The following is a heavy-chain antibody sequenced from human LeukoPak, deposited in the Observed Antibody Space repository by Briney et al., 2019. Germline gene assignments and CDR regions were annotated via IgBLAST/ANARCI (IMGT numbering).Heavy chain of an antibody. CDR2: ISYDGSNK. CDR3: AKDDYDFWSGYWDYYYMDV. Sequence: GGSLRLSCAASGFTFSSYGMHWVRQAPGKGLEWVAVISYDGSNKYYADSVKGRFTTSRDNSKNTLYLQMNSLRAEDTAVYYCAKDDYDFWSGYWDYYYMDVWGKGTTVTVSS. CDR1: GFTFSSYG. V-gene: IGHV3-30*18. J-gene: IGHJ6*03. D-gene: IGHD3-3*01.